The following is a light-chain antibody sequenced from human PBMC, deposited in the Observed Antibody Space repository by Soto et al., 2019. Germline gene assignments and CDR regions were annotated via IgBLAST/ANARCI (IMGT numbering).Light chain of an antibody. V-gene: IGKV1-5*01. CDR3: QQYNSYPWT. J-gene: IGKJ1*01. CDR1: QSISSW. Sequence: DIQMTQSPSTLSASVGDRVTITCRASQSISSWLAWYQQKPGKAPKLLIYDASSLESGVPSRFSGSGSGTEFTLNITSLQTDDFATYYCQQYNSYPWTFGKGTQVEIK. CDR2: DAS.